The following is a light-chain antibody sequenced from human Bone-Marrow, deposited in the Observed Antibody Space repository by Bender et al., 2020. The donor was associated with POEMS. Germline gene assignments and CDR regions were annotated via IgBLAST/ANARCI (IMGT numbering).Light chain of an antibody. V-gene: IGLV1-44*01. CDR1: SSKFGSYP. CDR3: ATWDDSLNGWV. J-gene: IGLJ3*02. Sequence: QSVLTQPPSASGTPGQRVTISCSGSSSKFGSYPVNWYQQLPGAAPKLVIFNNSQRPSGVPDRFSGSNSGTSASLAISWLLSDDEADFYCATWDDSLNGWVFGGGTELTVL. CDR2: NNS.